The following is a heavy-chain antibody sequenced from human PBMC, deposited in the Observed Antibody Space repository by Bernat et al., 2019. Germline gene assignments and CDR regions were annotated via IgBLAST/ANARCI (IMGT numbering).Heavy chain of an antibody. CDR1: GFTFSSYS. CDR2: ISSSSSYI. D-gene: IGHD5-24*01. V-gene: IGHV3-21*01. Sequence: EVQLLESGGGLVKPGGSLRLSCAASGFTFSSYSMNWVRQAPGKGVEGVSSISSSSSYIFYEDSVKGQFISSRDNAKNSLFLQMNSLRAGDTAVYYCARDRDGGLWFDIWGQGTMVTVSS. J-gene: IGHJ3*02. CDR3: ARDRDGGLWFDI.